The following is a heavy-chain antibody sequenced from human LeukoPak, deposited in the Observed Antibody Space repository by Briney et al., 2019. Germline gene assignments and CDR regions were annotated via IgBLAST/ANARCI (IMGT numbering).Heavy chain of an antibody. CDR1: GYSISSGYY. CDR3: AREKSGSYSVNWFDP. V-gene: IGHV4-38-2*02. Sequence: PSETLSLTCAVSGYSISSGYYWGWIRQPPGKGLEWIGSICHSGSTYYNPSLKSRVTISVDTSKNQFSLKLSSVTAADTAVYYCAREKSGSYSVNWFDPWGQGTLVTVSS. D-gene: IGHD1-26*01. J-gene: IGHJ5*02. CDR2: ICHSGST.